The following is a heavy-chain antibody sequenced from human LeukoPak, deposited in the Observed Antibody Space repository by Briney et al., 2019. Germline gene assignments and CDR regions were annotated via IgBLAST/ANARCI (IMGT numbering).Heavy chain of an antibody. V-gene: IGHV4-4*07. CDR2: IYTSGST. J-gene: IGHJ4*02. CDR1: GGSISSYY. Sequence: SETLSLTCTVSGGSISSYYWSWIRQPAGKGLEWIGRIYTSGSTNYNPSLKSRVTMSVDTSKNQFSLRLSSVTAADTAVYYCASSYDYVWGSAIDYWGQGTLVTVSS. CDR3: ASSYDYVWGSAIDY. D-gene: IGHD3-16*01.